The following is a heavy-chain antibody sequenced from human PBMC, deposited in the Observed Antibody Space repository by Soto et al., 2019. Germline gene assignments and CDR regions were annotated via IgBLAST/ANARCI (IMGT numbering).Heavy chain of an antibody. CDR3: AKEMRREYSGYDKARGMSYFDY. D-gene: IGHD5-12*01. V-gene: IGHV3-9*01. CDR1: GFTFDDYA. CDR2: ISWNSGSI. Sequence: GGSLRLSCAASGFTFDDYAMHWVRQAPGKGLEWVSGISWNSGSIGYADSVKGRFTISRDNAKNSLYLQMNSLRAEDTALYYCAKEMRREYSGYDKARGMSYFDYWGQGTLVTVSS. J-gene: IGHJ4*02.